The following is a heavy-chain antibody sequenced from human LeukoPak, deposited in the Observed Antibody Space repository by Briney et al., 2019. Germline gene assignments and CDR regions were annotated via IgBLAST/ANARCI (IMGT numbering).Heavy chain of an antibody. J-gene: IGHJ4*02. CDR1: GYAFSNYG. Sequence: ASVKVSCKASGYAFSNYGISWVRQAPGQGLEWLGCISTFNGHTTYALKFQDRGTMTTDTSTDTAYLELRSLRTDDTAVYYCARRHLVGSGYFDHWGQGTLVTVSS. CDR2: ISTFNGHT. CDR3: ARRHLVGSGYFDH. D-gene: IGHD2-15*01. V-gene: IGHV1-18*01.